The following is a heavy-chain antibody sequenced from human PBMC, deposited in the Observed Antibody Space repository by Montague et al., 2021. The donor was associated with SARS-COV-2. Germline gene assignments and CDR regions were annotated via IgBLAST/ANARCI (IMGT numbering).Heavy chain of an antibody. Sequence: SETLSLTCTVSGGSISSSNYYWGWIRQPPGKGLEWIGSIYYSGSTYYTPSLKSRVTISVDTSKNQFSLRLSSVTAADTAVYYCARHSGRDTIFGVVIIFDAFVIWGQGTMVTVSS. CDR3: ARHSGRDTIFGVVIIFDAFVI. J-gene: IGHJ3*02. CDR1: GGSISSSNYY. D-gene: IGHD3-3*01. V-gene: IGHV4-39*01. CDR2: IYYSGST.